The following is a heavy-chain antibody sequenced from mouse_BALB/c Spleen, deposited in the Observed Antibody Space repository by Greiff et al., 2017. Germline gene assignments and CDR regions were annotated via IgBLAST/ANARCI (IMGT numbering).Heavy chain of an antibody. CDR3: RDYRYDEAMDY. CDR2: IYPGNSDT. J-gene: IGHJ4*01. V-gene: IGHV1-5*01. Sequence: EVQLQESGTVLARPGASVKMSCKASGYTFTSYWMHWVKQRPGQGLEWIGAIYPGNSDTSYNQKFKGKAKLTAVTSTSTAYMELSSLTNEDSAVYYCRDYRYDEAMDYWGQGTSVTVSS. D-gene: IGHD2-14*01. CDR1: GYTFTSYW.